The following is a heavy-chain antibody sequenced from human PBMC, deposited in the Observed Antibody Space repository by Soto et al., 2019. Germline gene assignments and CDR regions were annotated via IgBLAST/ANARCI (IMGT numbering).Heavy chain of an antibody. CDR3: ARDDATYCGGDCYRYFYYGMDV. V-gene: IGHV1-69*13. CDR1: GGTFSSYA. CDR2: IIPIFGTA. J-gene: IGHJ6*02. D-gene: IGHD2-21*02. Sequence: ASVKVSCKASGGTFSSYAISWVRQAPGQGLEWMGGIIPIFGTANYAQKFQGRVTITADDSTTTVYMELSGLRSEDTAMYYCARDDATYCGGDCYRYFYYGMDVWGQGTTVTVSS.